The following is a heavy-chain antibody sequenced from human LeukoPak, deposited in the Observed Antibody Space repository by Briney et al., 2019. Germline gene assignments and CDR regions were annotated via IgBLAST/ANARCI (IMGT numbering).Heavy chain of an antibody. Sequence: GESLKISCKGSGYSFTSYWIGWVRQMPGKGLEWMGIIYLGDSDTRYSPSFQGQVTISADKSISTAYLQWSSLKASDTAMYYCARLPDTAMVSYNWFDPWGQGTLVTVSS. J-gene: IGHJ5*02. CDR2: IYLGDSDT. CDR1: GYSFTSYW. V-gene: IGHV5-51*01. CDR3: ARLPDTAMVSYNWFDP. D-gene: IGHD5-18*01.